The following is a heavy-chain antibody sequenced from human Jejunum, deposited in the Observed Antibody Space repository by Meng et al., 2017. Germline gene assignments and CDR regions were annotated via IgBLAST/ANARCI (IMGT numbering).Heavy chain of an antibody. Sequence: QVQMVGAGGALVRPGGSLSLSCAASGFTFSNFYMRWIRLAPGKGLEWVSDISPTSSNIYYADAVKGRFTISRDNAKNSMYLHMNSLRADDTAVYYCARDRGAAGTDYWGQGTLVTVSS. CDR1: GFTFSNFY. CDR2: ISPTSSNI. D-gene: IGHD6-25*01. CDR3: ARDRGAAGTDY. J-gene: IGHJ4*02. V-gene: IGHV3-11*01.